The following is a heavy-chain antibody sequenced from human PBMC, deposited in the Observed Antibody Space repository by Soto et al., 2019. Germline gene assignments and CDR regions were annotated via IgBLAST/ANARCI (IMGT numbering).Heavy chain of an antibody. V-gene: IGHV4-39*01. CDR3: ARLTGVAGTF. CDR1: GGSISSSSYY. Sequence: ETLSLTCTVSGGSISSSSYYWGWIRQPPGKGLEWIGSIYYSGSTYYNPSLKSRVTISVDTSKNQFSLKLSSVTAADTAVYYCARLTGVAGTFWGQGTLVTVSS. J-gene: IGHJ4*02. D-gene: IGHD6-19*01. CDR2: IYYSGST.